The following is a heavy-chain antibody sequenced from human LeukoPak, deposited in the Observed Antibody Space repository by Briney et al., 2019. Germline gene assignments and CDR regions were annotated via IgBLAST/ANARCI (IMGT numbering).Heavy chain of an antibody. Sequence: GASVKVSCKASGYTFTSYGISWVRQAPGQGLEWMGWISAYNGNTNYAQKLQGRVTMTTDTSTSTAYMELRSLRSDDTAVYYCARDPVAGSLAEYFQHWGQGTLVTVSS. CDR2: ISAYNGNT. V-gene: IGHV1-18*01. J-gene: IGHJ1*01. CDR1: GYTFTSYG. D-gene: IGHD6-19*01. CDR3: ARDPVAGSLAEYFQH.